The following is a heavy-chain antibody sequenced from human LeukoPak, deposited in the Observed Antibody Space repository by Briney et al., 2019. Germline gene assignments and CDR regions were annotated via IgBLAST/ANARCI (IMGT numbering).Heavy chain of an antibody. D-gene: IGHD3-22*01. CDR3: AREPLLTYYYDSSGYYSTYYYYGMDV. Sequence: SETLSLTCSVSGGSISSGGYYWSWIRQHPGKGLEWIGYISYSGSIFYNPSLKSRVTISLDTSNNQFSLKLSSVTAADTAVYFCAREPLLTYYYDSSGYYSTYYYYGMDVWGQGTTVTVSS. J-gene: IGHJ6*02. CDR2: ISYSGSI. V-gene: IGHV4-31*03. CDR1: GGSISSGGYY.